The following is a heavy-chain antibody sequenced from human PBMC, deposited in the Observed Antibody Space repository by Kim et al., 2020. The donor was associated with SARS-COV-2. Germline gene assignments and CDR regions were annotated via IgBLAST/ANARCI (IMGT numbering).Heavy chain of an antibody. V-gene: IGHV3-23*01. D-gene: IGHD3-10*01. CDR2: ISGSGGST. CDR1: GFTFSSYA. J-gene: IGHJ4*02. Sequence: GGSLRLSCAASGFTFSSYAMSWVRQAPGKGLEWVSAISGSGGSTYYADSVKGRFTISRDNSKNTLYLQMNSLRAEDTAVYYCRGVQGVRAEPPPPRNDYWGQGTLVTVSS. CDR3: RGVQGVRAEPPPPRNDY.